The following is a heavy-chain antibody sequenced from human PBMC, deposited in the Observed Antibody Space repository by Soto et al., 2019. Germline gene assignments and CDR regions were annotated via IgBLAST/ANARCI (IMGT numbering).Heavy chain of an antibody. Sequence: GGSLRLSCAASGFTFSSYAMTWVRQAPGKGLEWVSAISSSGGSTYYADSVKGRFTISRDNSRNTLYLQMDSLRAEDTAVYYCAKSPTPTGNSGSYYYWGLGT. CDR1: GFTFSSYA. J-gene: IGHJ4*02. CDR3: AKSPTPTGNSGSYYY. V-gene: IGHV3-23*01. D-gene: IGHD1-26*01. CDR2: ISSSGGST.